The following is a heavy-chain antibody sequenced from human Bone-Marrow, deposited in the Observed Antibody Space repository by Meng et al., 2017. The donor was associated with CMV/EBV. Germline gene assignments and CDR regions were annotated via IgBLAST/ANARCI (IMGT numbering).Heavy chain of an antibody. J-gene: IGHJ6*04. Sequence: ASVKVSCKASEYTFIDRHIHWVRQAPGQGLEWMGWINPDTGDTKYAKKFQGRVTLTRDTSISTAYMDLSGLLSDDTAVYYWARGVIMIRDYHHYAMDAWGEGTTVTVSS. CDR3: ARGVIMIRDYHHYAMDA. CDR1: EYTFIDRH. V-gene: IGHV1-2*02. CDR2: INPDTGDT. D-gene: IGHD2-8*01.